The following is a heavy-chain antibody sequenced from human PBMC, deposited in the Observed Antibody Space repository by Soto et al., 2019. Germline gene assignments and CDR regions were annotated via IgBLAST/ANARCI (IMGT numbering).Heavy chain of an antibody. J-gene: IGHJ6*03. CDR1: GFTFSKYW. CDR3: ARVKDYGDYAYYYYYYMDV. V-gene: IGHV3-74*01. D-gene: IGHD4-17*01. Sequence: GGSLRLSCAASGFTFSKYWMHWVRQAPGKGLVWVSRINSDGSDTTYADSVEGRFTISRDNAKNTLYLQMNSLRAEDTAVYYCARVKDYGDYAYYYYYYMDVWGKGTTVTVSS. CDR2: INSDGSDT.